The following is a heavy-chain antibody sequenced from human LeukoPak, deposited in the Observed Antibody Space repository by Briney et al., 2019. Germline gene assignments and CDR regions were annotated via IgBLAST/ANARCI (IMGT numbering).Heavy chain of an antibody. CDR2: ISSSGSTI. Sequence: PGGSLRLSCAASGFTFSDYYMSWIRQAPGKGLEWVSYISSSGSTIYYAYSVKGRFTISRDNAKNALYLQMNRLRAEDTVVYYFARDGYYYDCSGYDNVAFDVSGQGTMVIVCS. V-gene: IGHV3-11*04. J-gene: IGHJ3*01. D-gene: IGHD3-22*01. CDR3: ARDGYYYDCSGYDNVAFDV. CDR1: GFTFSDYY.